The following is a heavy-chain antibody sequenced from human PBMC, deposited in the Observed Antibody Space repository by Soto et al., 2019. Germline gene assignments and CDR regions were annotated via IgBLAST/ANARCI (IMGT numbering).Heavy chain of an antibody. V-gene: IGHV4-59*01. CDR3: TRDGGRYYAMDV. J-gene: IGHJ6*02. CDR2: IYYSGST. D-gene: IGHD3-3*01. CDR1: GDPINSYY. Sequence: SETLSLTCTVSGDPINSYYWSWIRQPPGKGLEWIGNIYYSGSTRYNPSLKSRVTISVDTSKNQFFLKLSSVTAADTAVYYCTRDGGRYYAMDVWGQGTTVTVSS.